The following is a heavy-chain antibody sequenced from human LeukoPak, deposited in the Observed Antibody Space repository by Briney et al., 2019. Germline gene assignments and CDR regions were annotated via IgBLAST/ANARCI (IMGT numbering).Heavy chain of an antibody. CDR1: GGTFSRYT. V-gene: IGHV1-69*02. D-gene: IGHD2/OR15-2a*01. Sequence: ASVKVSCKASGGTFSRYTISWVRQAPGQGLGWMGRIIPILGIANYAQKFQGRVTITADKSTSTAYMELSSLRSEDTAVYYCARVRGEYPYYFEYWGEGALVTVSS. J-gene: IGHJ4*02. CDR3: ARVRGEYPYYFEY. CDR2: IIPILGIA.